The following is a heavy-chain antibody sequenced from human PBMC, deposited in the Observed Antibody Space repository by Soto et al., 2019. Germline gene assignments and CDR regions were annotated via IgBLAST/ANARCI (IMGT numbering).Heavy chain of an antibody. D-gene: IGHD3-22*01. J-gene: IGHJ1*01. CDR1: GFTFSSYV. CDR3: AREDESSGYAGTFQH. Sequence: QVQLVESGGDVVQPGRSLRLSCAASGFTFSSYVFNWVRQIPGKGLEWVGLISHDGNKQYADSVKDRFTISRDNSKNELHLEMNSLRVEDTALYYCAREDESSGYAGTFQHWGQGTLVTVSP. CDR2: ISHDGNK. V-gene: IGHV3-30-3*01.